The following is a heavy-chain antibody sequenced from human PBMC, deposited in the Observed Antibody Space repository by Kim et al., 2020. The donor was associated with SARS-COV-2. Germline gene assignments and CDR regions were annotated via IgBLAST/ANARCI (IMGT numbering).Heavy chain of an antibody. Sequence: ASVKVSCKASGYTFTSYGISWVRQAPGQGLEWMGWISAYNGNTNYAQKLQGRVTMTTDTSTSTAYMELRSLRSDDTAVYYCARDPEFGVRGVFYYYYGMDVWGQGTTVTVSS. V-gene: IGHV1-18*01. CDR1: GYTFTSYG. J-gene: IGHJ6*02. CDR2: ISAYNGNT. D-gene: IGHD3-10*01. CDR3: ARDPEFGVRGVFYYYYGMDV.